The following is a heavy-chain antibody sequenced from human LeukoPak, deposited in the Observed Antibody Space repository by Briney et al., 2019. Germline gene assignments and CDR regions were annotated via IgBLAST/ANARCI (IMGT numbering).Heavy chain of an antibody. CDR2: ISSSSSYI. J-gene: IGHJ3*02. CDR1: GFTFSSYS. Sequence: PGGSLRLSCAASGFTFSSYSMNWVRQAPGKGLEWVSSISSSSSYIYYADSVKGRFTISRDNAKNSLYLQMNSLRAEDTAVYYCARDLQSVPQGAFDIWGQGTMATVSS. V-gene: IGHV3-21*01. CDR3: ARDLQSVPQGAFDI. D-gene: IGHD4-11*01.